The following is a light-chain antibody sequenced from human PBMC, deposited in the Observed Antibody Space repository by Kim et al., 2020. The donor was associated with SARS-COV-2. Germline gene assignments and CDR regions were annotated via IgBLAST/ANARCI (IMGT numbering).Light chain of an antibody. J-gene: IGKJ2*01. V-gene: IGKV1-5*03. CDR3: QQYHSHPYT. Sequence: DIQMTQSPSTLSASVRDRVTITCRASQTISTWLAWYQQKPGRAPKLLIHKSSSLQSGVPSRFSGSGSGTEFTLTISSLQSDDFATYYCQQYHSHPYTFGQGTKLEI. CDR2: KSS. CDR1: QTISTW.